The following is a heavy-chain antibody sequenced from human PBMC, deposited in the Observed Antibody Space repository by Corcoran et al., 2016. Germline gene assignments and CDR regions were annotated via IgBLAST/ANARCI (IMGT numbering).Heavy chain of an antibody. J-gene: IGHJ4*02. CDR3: AKGGCSGGSCYRAGGDYFDY. D-gene: IGHD2-15*01. CDR2: ISYDGSNK. V-gene: IGHV3-30*18. CDR1: GFTFSSYG. Sequence: QVQLVESGGGVIQPGRSLRLSCAASGFTFSSYGMHWVRQAPGKGLEWVAVISYDGSNKYYADSVKGRFTISRDNSKNTLYLQMNSLRAEDTAVDDGAKGGCSGGSCYRAGGDYFDYWGQGTVVTVSS.